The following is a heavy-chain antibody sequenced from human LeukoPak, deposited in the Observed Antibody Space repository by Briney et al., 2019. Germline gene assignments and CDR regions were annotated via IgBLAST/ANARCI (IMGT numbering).Heavy chain of an antibody. V-gene: IGHV3-30*19. D-gene: IGHD3-3*01. Sequence: HPGGSLRLSCAASGFTFSSYGMHWVRQAPGKGLEWVAVISYDGSNKYYADSVKGRFTISRDNSKNTLYLQMNSLRAEDTAVYYCARDCHDFWSGYYDYWGQGTLVTVSS. CDR1: GFTFSSYG. J-gene: IGHJ4*02. CDR3: ARDCHDFWSGYYDY. CDR2: ISYDGSNK.